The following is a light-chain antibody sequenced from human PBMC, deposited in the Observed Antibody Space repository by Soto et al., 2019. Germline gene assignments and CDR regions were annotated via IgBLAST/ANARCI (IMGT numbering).Light chain of an antibody. J-gene: IGKJ3*01. CDR3: HQYGLSPPYT. CDR2: GAS. Sequence: IVLTQSRGTLSLSPGARATLSCRASQSVDSNYLAWYQHKPGQAPRLLIYGASTRATGIPDRFSGSGSGTDFTLTISRLEPEDFAVYYCHQYGLSPPYTFGPGTKVDI. CDR1: QSVDSNY. V-gene: IGKV3-20*01.